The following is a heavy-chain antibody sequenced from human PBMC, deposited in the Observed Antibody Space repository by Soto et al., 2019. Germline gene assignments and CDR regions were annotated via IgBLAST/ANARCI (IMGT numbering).Heavy chain of an antibody. CDR2: ISADGSDK. J-gene: IGHJ4*02. D-gene: IGHD3-3*01. CDR3: VKGSDVARQELDY. V-gene: IGHV3-30*18. Sequence: QVQLVESGGGVVKPGRSLRLSCAASGFTFSNFGMHWVRQAPGKGLEWVAAISADGSDKYFSGSVKGRFTISRDNSKNTLFLQMNSLRLEDTAVYYCVKGSDVARQELDYWGQGTLVMVSS. CDR1: GFTFSNFG.